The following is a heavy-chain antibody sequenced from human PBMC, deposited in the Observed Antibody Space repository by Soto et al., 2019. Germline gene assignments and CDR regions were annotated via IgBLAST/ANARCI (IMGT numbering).Heavy chain of an antibody. Sequence: SVKVSCKASGGTFSSYAISWVRQAPGQGLEWMGGIIPIFGTANYAQKFQGRVTITADKSTSTAYMELSSLRSEDTAVYYCARGTHPRRPSGDSSPYYYYYYGMDVWGQGTTVTVSS. CDR3: ARGTHPRRPSGDSSPYYYYYYGMDV. J-gene: IGHJ6*02. CDR2: IIPIFGTA. D-gene: IGHD2-21*02. CDR1: GGTFSSYA. V-gene: IGHV1-69*06.